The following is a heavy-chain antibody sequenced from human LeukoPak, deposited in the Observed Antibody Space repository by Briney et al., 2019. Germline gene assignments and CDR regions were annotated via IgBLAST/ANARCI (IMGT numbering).Heavy chain of an antibody. V-gene: IGHV3-53*01. CDR2: IYSGGST. J-gene: IGHJ4*02. CDR3: ARSHGGTVTPDN. D-gene: IGHD4-17*01. CDR1: GFTVSSNY. Sequence: GGSLRLSCAASGFTVSSNYMSWVRQAPGKGLEWVSVIYSGGSTYYADSVKGRFTISRDNSKNTLYLQMNSLRAEDTAVYYCARSHGGTVTPDNWGQGTLVTVSS.